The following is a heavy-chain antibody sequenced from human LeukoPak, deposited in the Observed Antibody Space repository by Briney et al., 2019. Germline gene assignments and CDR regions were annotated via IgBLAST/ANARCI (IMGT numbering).Heavy chain of an antibody. V-gene: IGHV1-18*04. Sequence: ASVKVSCTASGYTFTSYGISWVRQAPGQGLEWMGWISAYNGNTNYAQKLQGRVTMTTDTSTSTAYMELRSLRSDDTAVYYCARDRHRTYSSGWQTHFDYWGQGTLVTVSS. CDR2: ISAYNGNT. J-gene: IGHJ4*02. D-gene: IGHD6-19*01. CDR3: ARDRHRTYSSGWQTHFDY. CDR1: GYTFTSYG.